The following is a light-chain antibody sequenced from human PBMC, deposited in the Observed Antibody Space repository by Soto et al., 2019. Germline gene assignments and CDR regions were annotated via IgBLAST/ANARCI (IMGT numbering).Light chain of an antibody. CDR3: QQYGGSPPKYT. Sequence: EIVLTQYPGTLSLSPGERAALSCRASQSVSSTSLAWYQQKPGQAPRLLIYDASSRATDIPDRFSGSGSGTDFTLTISRLEPEDFAVYYCQQYGGSPPKYTFGQGTKLEIK. CDR1: QSVSSTS. CDR2: DAS. J-gene: IGKJ2*01. V-gene: IGKV3-20*01.